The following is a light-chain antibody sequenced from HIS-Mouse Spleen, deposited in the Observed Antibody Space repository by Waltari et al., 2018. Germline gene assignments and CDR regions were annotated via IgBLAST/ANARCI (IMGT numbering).Light chain of an antibody. Sequence: EIVLTQSPGTLSLSPGERATLSCRASQSVSSSYLAWYQQKPGQAPRLLSYGASSRATGIPDRFSGSGSGTDFTLTISRLEPEDVAVYYCQQYGSSPTFGQGTKLEIK. CDR3: QQYGSSPT. CDR2: GAS. J-gene: IGKJ2*01. V-gene: IGKV3-20*01. CDR1: QSVSSSY.